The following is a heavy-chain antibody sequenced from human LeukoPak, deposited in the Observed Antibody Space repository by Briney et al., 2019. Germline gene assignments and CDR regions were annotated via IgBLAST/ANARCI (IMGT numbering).Heavy chain of an antibody. CDR2: IIPILGIA. J-gene: IGHJ1*01. Sequence: SVKVSCKASGGTFSSYTISWVRQAPGQGLEWMGRIIPILGIANYAQKFQGRVTITADKSTSTAYMELSSLRSEGTAVYYCARGKGDFWSGYRAEYFQHWGQGTLVTVSS. D-gene: IGHD3-3*01. CDR1: GGTFSSYT. V-gene: IGHV1-69*02. CDR3: ARGKGDFWSGYRAEYFQH.